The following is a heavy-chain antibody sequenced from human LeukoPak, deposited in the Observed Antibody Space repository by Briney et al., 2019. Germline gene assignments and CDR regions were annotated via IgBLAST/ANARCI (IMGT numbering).Heavy chain of an antibody. Sequence: KPSETLSLTCAVYGGSFSGYYWSWIRQPPGKGLEWIGEINHSGSTNYNPSLKGRVTISVDTSKNQFSLKLSSLTAADTAVYYCARDFSSSSSVYYYYYMDVWGKGTTVTVSS. CDR2: INHSGST. D-gene: IGHD6-6*01. CDR3: ARDFSSSSSVYYYYYMDV. CDR1: GGSFSGYY. V-gene: IGHV4-34*01. J-gene: IGHJ6*03.